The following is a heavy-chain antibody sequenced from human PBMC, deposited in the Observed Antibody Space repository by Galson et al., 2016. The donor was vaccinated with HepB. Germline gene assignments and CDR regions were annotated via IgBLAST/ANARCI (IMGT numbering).Heavy chain of an antibody. V-gene: IGHV4-31*03. J-gene: IGHJ2*01. CDR2: IYYSGST. CDR3: ARVATSYYGYFDL. D-gene: IGHD5-12*01. Sequence: TLSLTCTVSGGSISSGGYYWSWIRQHPGKGLEWIGYIYYSGSTYYNPSLKSRVTISVDTSKNQFSLKLSSVTAADTAVYYCARVATSYYGYFDLWGRGTLVTVSS. CDR1: GGSISSGGYY.